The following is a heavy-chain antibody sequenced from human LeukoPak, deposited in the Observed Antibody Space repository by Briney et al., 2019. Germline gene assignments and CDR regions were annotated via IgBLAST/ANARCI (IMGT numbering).Heavy chain of an antibody. J-gene: IGHJ4*02. D-gene: IGHD2-15*01. CDR3: ARGRIYFDY. V-gene: IGHV3-48*03. CDR2: INPSGNTF. Sequence: GGSLRLSCAASGFTFDDYAMHWVRQAPGKGLEWVSYINPSGNTFDYADSVKGRFTISRDNAKNSLYLQMNSLRAEDTAVYYCARGRIYFDYWGQGTLVTVSS. CDR1: GFTFDDYA.